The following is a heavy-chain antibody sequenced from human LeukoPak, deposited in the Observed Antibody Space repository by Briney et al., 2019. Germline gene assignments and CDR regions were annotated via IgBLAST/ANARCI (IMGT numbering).Heavy chain of an antibody. V-gene: IGHV3-33*01. J-gene: IGHJ4*02. CDR2: IWYDGSNK. Sequence: GGSLRHSCAASGFTFSSYGMHWVRQAPGKGLEWVALIWYDGSNKYYADSVKGRFTISRDNSKNTVYLQMNSLRAEDTAVYYCASRRGGIVGDYWGQGTLVTVSS. CDR3: ASRRGGIVGDY. D-gene: IGHD2-15*01. CDR1: GFTFSSYG.